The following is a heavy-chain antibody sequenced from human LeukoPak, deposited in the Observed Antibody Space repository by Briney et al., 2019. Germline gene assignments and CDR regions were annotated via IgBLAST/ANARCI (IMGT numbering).Heavy chain of an antibody. V-gene: IGHV4-34*01. CDR1: GGSFSGYY. Sequence: PSETLSLTCAVYGGSFSGYYWSWIRQPPGKGLEWIGEINHSGSTNYNPSLKSRVTISVDTSKTQFSLKLSSVTAADTAVYYCARGRDCSSTSCYLNWFDPWGQGTLVTVSS. D-gene: IGHD2-2*01. CDR2: INHSGST. CDR3: ARGRDCSSTSCYLNWFDP. J-gene: IGHJ5*02.